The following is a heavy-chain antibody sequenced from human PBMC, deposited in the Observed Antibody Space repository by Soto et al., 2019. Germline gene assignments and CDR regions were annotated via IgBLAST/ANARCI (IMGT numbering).Heavy chain of an antibody. D-gene: IGHD3-9*01. V-gene: IGHV3-23*01. CDR2: IHPSGGST. J-gene: IGHJ4*02. CDR3: AKDPSTGPPDC. Sequence: GSLLLACAAAGCMFSSYGMSWVRQAPGKGLQWVATIHPSGGSTHYAESVRGRFTISRDNSRDTLYLQMNSLRAEDTAVYYCAKDPSTGPPDCWGQGALVTVSS. CDR1: GCMFSSYG.